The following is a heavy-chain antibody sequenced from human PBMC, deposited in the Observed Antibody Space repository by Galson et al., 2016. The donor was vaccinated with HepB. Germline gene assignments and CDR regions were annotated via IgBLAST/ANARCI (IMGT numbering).Heavy chain of an antibody. CDR2: TFYIGRT. CDR1: GGSVSSTTYY. V-gene: IGHV4-39*01. CDR3: ARQRRFGTWDEIDY. D-gene: IGHD3-10*01. Sequence: SETLSLTCTVSGGSVSSTTYYWGWIRQPPGKGLEWIGNTFYIGRTYYNPSLKSRLTISVDPSKNQFSLRLRSVTAADTAVYYCARQRRFGTWDEIDYWGQGTLVTVSS. J-gene: IGHJ4*02.